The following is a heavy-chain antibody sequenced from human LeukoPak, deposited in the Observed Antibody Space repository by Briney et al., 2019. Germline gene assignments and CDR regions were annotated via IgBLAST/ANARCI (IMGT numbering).Heavy chain of an antibody. V-gene: IGHV4-4*02. J-gene: IGHJ4*02. CDR3: ARVQLGDGYNLFDY. D-gene: IGHD5-24*01. CDR1: GGSISSSNW. Sequence: SGTLSLTCAVSGGSISSSNWWSWVRQPPGKGLEWIGEIYHSGSTYYNPSLKSRVTISVDTSKNQFSLKLSSVTAADTAVYYCARVQLGDGYNLFDYWGQGTLVTVSS. CDR2: IYHSGST.